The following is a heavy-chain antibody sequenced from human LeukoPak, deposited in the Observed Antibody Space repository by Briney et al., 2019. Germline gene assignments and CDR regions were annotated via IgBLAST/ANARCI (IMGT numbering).Heavy chain of an antibody. V-gene: IGHV3-7*01. J-gene: IGHJ4*02. Sequence: PGGSLRLSCTASGFTFSGYWMSLVRQAPGKGLEWVANINEEGSEKYYVDSVKGRFTISRDNAKSSLYLQMNSLRAEDTAVYYCARAKLNLDCWGQGTLVTVSS. CDR2: INEEGSEK. CDR1: GFTFSGYW. CDR3: ARAKLNLDC. D-gene: IGHD1-14*01.